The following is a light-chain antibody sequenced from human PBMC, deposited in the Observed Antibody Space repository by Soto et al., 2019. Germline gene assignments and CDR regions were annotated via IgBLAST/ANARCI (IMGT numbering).Light chain of an antibody. CDR3: DHYTRYWP. J-gene: IGKJ1*01. CDR1: QSVSGK. V-gene: IGKV3-15*01. CDR2: AAS. Sequence: TVMSLSPAALSVKTGERVTLSCRASQSVSGKVAWYQQKPGQPPSLLIYAASTRATGVPARFSGSGSGTEFTLTISSLQPDDFATYSCDHYTRYWPFGQGTKVDI.